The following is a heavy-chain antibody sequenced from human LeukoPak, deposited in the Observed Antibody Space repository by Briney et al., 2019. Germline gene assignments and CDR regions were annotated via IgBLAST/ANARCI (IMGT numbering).Heavy chain of an antibody. Sequence: PGRSLRLSCAASGFTFSTYVMHWVRQAPGKGLEWVAVISYDGSNKYYADSVKGRFTISRDNSKNTLYLQMSSLRSEDTAVYYCAREVGSGSYGKYYFDYWGQGTLVTVSS. D-gene: IGHD1-26*01. V-gene: IGHV3-30*04. CDR2: ISYDGSNK. CDR1: GFTFSTYV. J-gene: IGHJ4*02. CDR3: AREVGSGSYGKYYFDY.